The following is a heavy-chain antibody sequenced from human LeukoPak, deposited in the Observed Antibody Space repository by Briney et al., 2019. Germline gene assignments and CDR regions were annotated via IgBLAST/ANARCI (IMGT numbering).Heavy chain of an antibody. CDR2: IYHSGST. V-gene: IGHV4-30-2*05. CDR3: ARERAYERGPHDAFDI. D-gene: IGHD3-22*01. Sequence: SETLSLTCAVSGGSISSGGYSWSWIRQPPGKGLEWIGYIYHSGSTYYNPSLKGRVTISIDTSKNQFSLKLNSVTAADTAVYYCARERAYERGPHDAFDIWGQGTMVTVSS. CDR1: GGSISSGGYS. J-gene: IGHJ3*02.